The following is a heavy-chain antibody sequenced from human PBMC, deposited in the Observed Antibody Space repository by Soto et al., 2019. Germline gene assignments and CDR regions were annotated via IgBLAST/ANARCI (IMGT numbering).Heavy chain of an antibody. D-gene: IGHD6-6*01. V-gene: IGHV4-4*02. CDR2: IYQTGST. J-gene: IGHJ6*02. CDR3: ARVSSSSAFGMDV. CDR1: GGSISTINW. Sequence: PSETLSLTCAVSGGSISTINWWTWGRQPPGKGLDWIGEIYQTGSTSYNPSLESRVTISIDKSKNQFSLKLRSVTAADTAVYSCARVSSSSAFGMDVCGQGTKVTVYS.